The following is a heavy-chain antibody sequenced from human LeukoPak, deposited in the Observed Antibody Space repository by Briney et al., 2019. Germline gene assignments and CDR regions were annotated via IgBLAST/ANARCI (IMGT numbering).Heavy chain of an antibody. Sequence: GASLRLSCAASGFIFSNYAMSWVRQAPGKGLEWVSSISSSSSYIYYADSVKGRFTISRDNAKNSLYLQMNSLRAEDTAVYYCARGLEQQLAPFDYWGQGTLVTVSS. CDR1: GFIFSNYA. CDR2: ISSSSSYI. D-gene: IGHD6-13*01. V-gene: IGHV3-21*01. CDR3: ARGLEQQLAPFDY. J-gene: IGHJ4*02.